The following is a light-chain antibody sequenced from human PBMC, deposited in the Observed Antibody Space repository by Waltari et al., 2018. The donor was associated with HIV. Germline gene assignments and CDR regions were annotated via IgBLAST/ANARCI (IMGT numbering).Light chain of an antibody. J-gene: IGKJ4*01. CDR3: QQYSNWPLT. CDR1: QSVGTT. Sequence: EIAMTQSPATLSVSPGERATLSCRASQSVGTTLAWYQQKPGQAPRLLIYGASTRATGIPVRISGSGSGTEFTLTISGLQSEDFAVYYCQQYSNWPLTFGGGTKVEIK. CDR2: GAS. V-gene: IGKV3-15*01.